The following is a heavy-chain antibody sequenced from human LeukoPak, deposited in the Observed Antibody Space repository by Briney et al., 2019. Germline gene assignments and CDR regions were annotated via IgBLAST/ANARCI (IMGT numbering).Heavy chain of an antibody. CDR2: IIPILGIA. V-gene: IGHV1-69*04. Sequence: SVKVSCKASEGTFSSYAISWVRQAPGQGLEWMGRIIPILGIANYAQKFQGRVTITADKSTSTAYMELSSLRSEDTAVYYCARGSSTRDNNWFDPWGQGTLVTVSS. CDR1: EGTFSSYA. D-gene: IGHD2-2*01. J-gene: IGHJ5*02. CDR3: ARGSSTRDNNWFDP.